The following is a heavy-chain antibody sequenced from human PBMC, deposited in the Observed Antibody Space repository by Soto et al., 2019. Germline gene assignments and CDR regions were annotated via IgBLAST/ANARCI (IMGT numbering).Heavy chain of an antibody. CDR1: GFTFRNYA. CDR2: IWHDGSDR. V-gene: IGHV3-33*01. J-gene: IGHJ4*02. Sequence: QVQLVESGGGVVQPGRSLRLSCAASGFTFRNYAMHWVRQAPGKGLEWVEVIWHDGSDRYYADSVKGRFAISRDNSKNTLYLQVNSLRAEDTAVYSCAREGSLELACFNRCLEYWGQGTLVTVFS. CDR3: AREGSLELACFNRCLEY. D-gene: IGHD1-26*01.